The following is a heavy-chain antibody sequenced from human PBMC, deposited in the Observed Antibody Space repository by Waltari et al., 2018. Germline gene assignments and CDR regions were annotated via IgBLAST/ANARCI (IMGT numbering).Heavy chain of an antibody. D-gene: IGHD3-10*01. J-gene: IGHJ4*02. V-gene: IGHV3-21*01. CDR3: ARDAITLVRGVLTPFDY. Sequence: EVQLVESGGGLVKPGGSLRLSCAASGFTSSCYSMNWVRQAPGKGLEWVSSISKSSGYLYYADSVKGRFTISRDNAKNSLYLQMNSLRVEDTALYYCARDAITLVRGVLTPFDYWGQGTLVSVTS. CDR1: GFTSSCYS. CDR2: ISKSSGYL.